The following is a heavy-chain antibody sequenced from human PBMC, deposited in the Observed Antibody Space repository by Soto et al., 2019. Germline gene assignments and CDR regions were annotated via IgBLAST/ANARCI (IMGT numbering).Heavy chain of an antibody. D-gene: IGHD3-16*01. CDR1: GFTFSNAW. CDR3: TTDVWGTVTGSYYGMDV. V-gene: IGHV3-15*07. CDR2: IKSKTDGGTT. Sequence: GGSLRLSCAASGFTFSNAWMNWVRQAPGKGLEWVGRIKSKTDGGTTDYAAPVKGRFTISRDDSKNTLYLQMNSLKTEDTAVYYCTTDVWGTVTGSYYGMDVWGQGTTVTVSS. J-gene: IGHJ6*02.